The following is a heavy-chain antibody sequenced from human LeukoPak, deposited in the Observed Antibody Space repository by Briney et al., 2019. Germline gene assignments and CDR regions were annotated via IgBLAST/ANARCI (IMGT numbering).Heavy chain of an antibody. CDR3: ARGAYDILTGYSDAFDI. V-gene: IGHV4-4*07. CDR1: GGSISSYY. D-gene: IGHD3-9*01. Sequence: SETLSLTCTVSGGSISSYYWSWIRQPAGKGLEWIGRIYTSGSTNYNPSLKSRVTMSVDTSKNQFSLKLSSVTAADTAVYYCARGAYDILTGYSDAFDIWGQGTMVTVSS. J-gene: IGHJ3*02. CDR2: IYTSGST.